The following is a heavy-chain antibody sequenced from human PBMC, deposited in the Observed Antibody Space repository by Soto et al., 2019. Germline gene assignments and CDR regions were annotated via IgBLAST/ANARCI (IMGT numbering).Heavy chain of an antibody. CDR3: VRRHVSVTGIDWSDP. V-gene: IGHV1-3*01. CDR1: GYTFTSYG. CDR2: INAANGDT. J-gene: IGHJ5*02. D-gene: IGHD4-4*01. Sequence: QVQLVQSGTEVKKPGASVKVSCKASGYTFTSYGIHWVRQAPGQRLEWMGWINAANGDTKYSPKFQGRVTITRDTSASTANMELSSLRSEDTAVYYCVRRHVSVTGIDWSDPWGQGTLVTVSS.